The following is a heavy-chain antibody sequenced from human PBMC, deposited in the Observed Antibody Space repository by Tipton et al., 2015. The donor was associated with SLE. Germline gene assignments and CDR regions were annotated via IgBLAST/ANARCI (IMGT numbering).Heavy chain of an antibody. V-gene: IGHV4-59*01. CDR1: GGSISGYY. CDR3: ARDRSCGAAICFDGYFDL. Sequence: LRLSCTVSGGSISGYYWSWVRQPPGQGLEWIGYIHYRGSTNYNPSLKSRVTISLDTSENQFSLKLSSVTAADTAVYYCARDRSCGAAICFDGYFDLWGRGPLVPV. D-gene: IGHD2-15*01. CDR2: IHYRGST. J-gene: IGHJ2*01.